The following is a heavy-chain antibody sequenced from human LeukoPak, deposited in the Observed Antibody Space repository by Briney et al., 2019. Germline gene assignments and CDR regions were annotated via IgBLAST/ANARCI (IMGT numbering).Heavy chain of an antibody. CDR3: APTSLGVYGDGSLHPSYDY. Sequence: SETLSLTCTVSGGSISSSSYYWGWIRQPPGKGLEWIGSIYYSGSTYYNPSLKSRVTISVDTSKNQFSLKLSSVTAADTAVYYCAPTSLGVYGDGSLHPSYDYWGQGTLVTVSS. V-gene: IGHV4-39*01. CDR2: IYYSGST. CDR1: GGSISSSSYY. D-gene: IGHD4-17*01. J-gene: IGHJ4*02.